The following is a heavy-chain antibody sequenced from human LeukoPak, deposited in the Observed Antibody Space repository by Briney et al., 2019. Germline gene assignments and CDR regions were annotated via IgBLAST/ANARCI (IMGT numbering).Heavy chain of an antibody. V-gene: IGHV1-69*13. Sequence: ASVKVSCKASGGTFTSYAISWVRQAPGQGLEWMGWIIPICGTANYAQKFQGRVTITADESTSTAYMELSSLGSEDTAVYYCARDRDSSGWYKGPLDYWGQGTLVTVSS. CDR3: ARDRDSSGWYKGPLDY. CDR1: GGTFTSYA. CDR2: IIPICGTA. D-gene: IGHD6-19*01. J-gene: IGHJ4*02.